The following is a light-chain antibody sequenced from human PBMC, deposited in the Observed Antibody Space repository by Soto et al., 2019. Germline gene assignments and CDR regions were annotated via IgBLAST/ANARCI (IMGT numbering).Light chain of an antibody. Sequence: QSVLTQPPSVSRAPGQRVTISCTGSSSNIGAGYDVHWYQQLPGTAPKLLVHGNNDRPSGVPDRFSASKSGTSASLAITGLQVEDEADYYCQSFDSRLSGWVFGGGTKLTVL. V-gene: IGLV1-40*01. CDR3: QSFDSRLSGWV. CDR2: GNN. J-gene: IGLJ2*01. CDR1: SSNIGAGYD.